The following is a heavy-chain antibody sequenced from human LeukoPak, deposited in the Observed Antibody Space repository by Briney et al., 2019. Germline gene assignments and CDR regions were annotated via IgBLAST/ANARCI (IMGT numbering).Heavy chain of an antibody. CDR1: GGSISSSSYY. V-gene: IGHV4-39*07. CDR2: IYYSGST. Sequence: SETPSLTCTVSGGSISSSSYYWGWIRQPPGKGLEWIGSIYYSGSTNYNPSLKSRVTISVDTSKNQFSLKLSSVTAADTAVYYCARRTYYGDYDWFDPWGQGTLVTVSS. D-gene: IGHD4-17*01. CDR3: ARRTYYGDYDWFDP. J-gene: IGHJ5*02.